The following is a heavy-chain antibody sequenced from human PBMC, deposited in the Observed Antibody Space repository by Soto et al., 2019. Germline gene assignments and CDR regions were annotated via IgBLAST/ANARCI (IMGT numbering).Heavy chain of an antibody. D-gene: IGHD6-19*01. CDR3: AREGIAVAGTHGMDV. V-gene: IGHV1-69*13. CDR2: IIPIFGTA. J-gene: IGHJ6*02. Sequence: SVKVSCKASGGTFSSYAISWVRQAPGQGLEWMGGIIPIFGTANYAQKFQGRVTITADESTSTAYMELSSLRSEDTAVYYCAREGIAVAGTHGMDVWGQGTTVTVSS. CDR1: GGTFSSYA.